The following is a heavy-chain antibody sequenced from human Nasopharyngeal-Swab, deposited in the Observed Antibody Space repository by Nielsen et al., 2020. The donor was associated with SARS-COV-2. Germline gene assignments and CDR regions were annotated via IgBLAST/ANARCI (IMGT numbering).Heavy chain of an antibody. Sequence: GESLKISCAASGFTFSSYGMHWVRQTPGKRLEWVAVISYDGSKKYYADSVKGRFTISRDNSKNTLYLQMNSLRAEDTAVYYCAKGQPPFIVVVPDYYYYGMDVWGQGTTVTVSS. CDR2: ISYDGSKK. J-gene: IGHJ6*02. V-gene: IGHV3-30*18. CDR3: AKGQPPFIVVVPDYYYYGMDV. D-gene: IGHD2-2*01. CDR1: GFTFSSYG.